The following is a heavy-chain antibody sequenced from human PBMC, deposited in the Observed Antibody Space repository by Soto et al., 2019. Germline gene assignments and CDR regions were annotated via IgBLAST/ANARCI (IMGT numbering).Heavy chain of an antibody. Sequence: QVQLVQSGAEVKKPGASVKVSCKASGYTFTSDEIDWVRQATGQVLEWMGWMNPNSGNTGYAQKFQGRITMTRNTSISTAYMELSSLRSEDTAVYYCARGSELYAYGDRPYYWGQGPLVTVSS. CDR1: GYTFTSDE. V-gene: IGHV1-8*01. CDR3: ARGSELYAYGDRPYY. CDR2: MNPNSGNT. J-gene: IGHJ4*02. D-gene: IGHD4-17*01.